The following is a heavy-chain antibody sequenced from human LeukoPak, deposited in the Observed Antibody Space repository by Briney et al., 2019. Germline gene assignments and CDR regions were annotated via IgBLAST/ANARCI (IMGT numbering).Heavy chain of an antibody. Sequence: GGSLSLSCIVSGVTFSAYAISWVRQPPGKGLDLVSVVTATCGETYYADSVRGRFIISRDNSRNTFYLQMDSLRADDTAIYYCAKGKVNHLGAFDYWGQGTLVTVSS. D-gene: IGHD1-26*01. CDR3: AKGKVNHLGAFDY. CDR1: GVTFSAYA. V-gene: IGHV3-23*01. J-gene: IGHJ4*02. CDR2: VTATCGET.